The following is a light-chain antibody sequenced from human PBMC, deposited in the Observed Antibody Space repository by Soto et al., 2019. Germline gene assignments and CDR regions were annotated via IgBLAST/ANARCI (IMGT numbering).Light chain of an antibody. CDR3: SSYTISPGV. CDR2: EVS. J-gene: IGLJ1*01. CDR1: SSDVGGYNY. Sequence: QSALTQPASVSGSPGQSITISCTGTSSDVGGYNYVSWYQQHPGKAPKLMIYEVSNRPSGVSNRFSGSKSGNTASLTISGLQAEDEADYYCSSYTISPGVFGTGTKVTVL. V-gene: IGLV2-14*01.